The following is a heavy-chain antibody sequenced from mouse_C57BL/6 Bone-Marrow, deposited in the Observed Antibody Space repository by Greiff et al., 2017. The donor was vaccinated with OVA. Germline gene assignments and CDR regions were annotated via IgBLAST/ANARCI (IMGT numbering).Heavy chain of an antibody. D-gene: IGHD2-2*01. J-gene: IGHJ3*01. V-gene: IGHV3-6*01. CDR2: ISYDGSN. CDR3: ARYGYDVGQTPAWFAY. CDR1: GYSITSGYY. Sequence: DVQLQESGPGLVKPSQSLSLTCSVTGYSITSGYYWNWIRQFPGNKLEWMGYISYDGSNNYNPSLKHRISITRDTSKNQFFLKLNSVTTEDTATYYCARYGYDVGQTPAWFAYWGQGTLVTVSA.